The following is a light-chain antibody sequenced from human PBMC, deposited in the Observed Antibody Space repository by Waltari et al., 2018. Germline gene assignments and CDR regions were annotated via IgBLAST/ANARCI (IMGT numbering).Light chain of an antibody. CDR2: WAS. CDR3: QQYYTTPVT. Sequence: DIVMTQSPDSLAVSLGERATINCKSSQTVLYSDNNHYLGWYQQRPGPPPKLLISWASTRESGVPDRFSGSGSGTDFTLTINSLQAEDVAVYYCQQYYTTPVTFGQGTKLEIK. CDR1: QTVLYSDNNHY. J-gene: IGKJ2*01. V-gene: IGKV4-1*01.